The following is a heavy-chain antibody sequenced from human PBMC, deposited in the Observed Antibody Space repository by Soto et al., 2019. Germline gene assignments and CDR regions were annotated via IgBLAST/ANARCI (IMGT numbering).Heavy chain of an antibody. CDR1: GFTFTSYW. CDR2: IKGDETTS. J-gene: IGHJ4*02. D-gene: IGHD3-10*01. CDR3: ARGAFGSYYVDY. Sequence: EVQVVESGGASVQPGGSLRLSCAASGFTFTSYWMHWVRQAPGKGLLWMSRIKGDETTSSYADSVKGRFTISRDNAKNTVYLQMNSLRAEDTAVYYCARGAFGSYYVDYWSQGTLVTVSS. V-gene: IGHV3-74*01.